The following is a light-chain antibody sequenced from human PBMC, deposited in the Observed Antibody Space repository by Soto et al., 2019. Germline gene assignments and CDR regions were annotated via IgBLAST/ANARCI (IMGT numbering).Light chain of an antibody. CDR1: QSLSGW. CDR3: QQYNSYSRT. CDR2: KAS. Sequence: DIQMTQSPSTLSASVGDRVTITCRASQSLSGWLAWYQQKPGKAPKLLIYKASTLESGVPSRFSGGGSGTEFTLTISSLQPDDFATYYCQQYNSYSRTFGQGTKVEIK. V-gene: IGKV1-5*03. J-gene: IGKJ1*01.